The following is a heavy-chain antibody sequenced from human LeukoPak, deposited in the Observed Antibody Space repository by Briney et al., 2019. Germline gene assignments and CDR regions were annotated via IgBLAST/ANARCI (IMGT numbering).Heavy chain of an antibody. Sequence: GTSLRLSCAASGFTFSTYWMHWVRQAPGKGLEWVALLWSDGSNENYADSVKGRFTISRGNSKNTLYLQMNSLRDDDTAVYYCARAGSNWKIDYWGQGTLVTVSS. CDR3: ARAGSNWKIDY. J-gene: IGHJ4*02. V-gene: IGHV3-33*01. D-gene: IGHD1-1*01. CDR1: GFTFSTYW. CDR2: LWSDGSNE.